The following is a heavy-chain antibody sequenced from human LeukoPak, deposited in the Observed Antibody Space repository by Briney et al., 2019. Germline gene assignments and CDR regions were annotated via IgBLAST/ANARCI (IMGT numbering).Heavy chain of an antibody. CDR3: ARRPYSDTSGRLSDV. CDR2: IGSSGSPT. J-gene: IGHJ6*02. V-gene: IGHV3-48*02. D-gene: IGHD3-22*01. Sequence: GGALRLSCAASGFAFSSYNMNWVRQAPGKGLEWISYIGSSGSPTHYADSVGGRFTISRDNAKNSLYLQMNSLRDEDTAVYFCARRPYSDTSGRLSDVWGQGTTVTVSS. CDR1: GFAFSSYN.